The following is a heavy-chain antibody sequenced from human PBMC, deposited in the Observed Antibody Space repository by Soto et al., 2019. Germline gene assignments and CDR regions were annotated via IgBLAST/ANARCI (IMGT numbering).Heavy chain of an antibody. CDR3: ARGYSSIPMYYYYGMDV. Sequence: PGGSLRLSCAASGFTFSDYYMSWIRQAPGKGLEWVSYISSSGSTIYYADSVKVRFTISRDNAKNSLYLQMNSLRAEDTAVYYCARGYSSIPMYYYYGMDVWGQGTTVTVSS. V-gene: IGHV3-11*01. CDR1: GFTFSDYY. J-gene: IGHJ6*02. CDR2: ISSSGSTI. D-gene: IGHD6-13*01.